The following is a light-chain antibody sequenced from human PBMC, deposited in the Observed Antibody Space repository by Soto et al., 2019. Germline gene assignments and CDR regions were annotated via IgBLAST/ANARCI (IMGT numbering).Light chain of an antibody. V-gene: IGKV3-20*01. J-gene: IGKJ2*01. CDR3: QQYDNSPMYT. Sequence: VLTQSAGTLSISPGERASLSCRTSQTVRSGYLAWYQQKPGQAPRLLIYGGSNRATGIPVRFSGSGSATDFTLTISRLEPEDSAVYYCQQYDNSPMYTFGQGTKVDIK. CDR1: QTVRSGY. CDR2: GGS.